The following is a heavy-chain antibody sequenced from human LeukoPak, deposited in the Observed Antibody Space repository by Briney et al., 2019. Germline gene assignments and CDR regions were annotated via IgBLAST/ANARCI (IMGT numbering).Heavy chain of an antibody. J-gene: IGHJ3*01. D-gene: IGHD4-17*01. Sequence: SETLSLTCAVYGGSFSGYYWSWIRQPPGKGLEWIGEINHSGSTNYNPSLKSRVTVSVDTSKNQFSLKLSSVTAADTAVYYCTRKATTGPTKAAFDVWGQGTMVTVSS. CDR1: GGSFSGYY. CDR2: INHSGST. CDR3: TRKATTGPTKAAFDV. V-gene: IGHV4-34*01.